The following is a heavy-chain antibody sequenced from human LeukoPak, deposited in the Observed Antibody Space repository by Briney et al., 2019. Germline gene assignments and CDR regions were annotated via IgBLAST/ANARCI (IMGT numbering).Heavy chain of an antibody. CDR1: GFTFSSYA. Sequence: GGSLRLSCAASGFTFSSYAMSWVRQAPGKGLEWVSVIYSGGSTYYADSVKGRFTISRDNSKNTVYLQMNSLRAEDTAVYYCARDNRTACFDYWGQGTLVTVSS. V-gene: IGHV3-66*01. CDR3: ARDNRTACFDY. J-gene: IGHJ4*02. CDR2: IYSGGST.